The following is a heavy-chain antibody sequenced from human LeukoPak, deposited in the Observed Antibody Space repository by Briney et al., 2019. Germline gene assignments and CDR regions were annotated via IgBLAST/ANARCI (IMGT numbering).Heavy chain of an antibody. CDR1: GFTFSNAW. CDR2: IKSKTGGGTT. J-gene: IGHJ4*02. Sequence: PGGSLRLSCAASGFTFSNAWMSWVRQAPGKGLEWVGRIKSKTGGGTTDYAAPVKGRFTISRDDSKNTLYLQMNSLKTEDTAVYYCTTAYYYDSSGSQIYWGQGTLVTVSS. D-gene: IGHD3-22*01. V-gene: IGHV3-15*01. CDR3: TTAYYYDSSGSQIY.